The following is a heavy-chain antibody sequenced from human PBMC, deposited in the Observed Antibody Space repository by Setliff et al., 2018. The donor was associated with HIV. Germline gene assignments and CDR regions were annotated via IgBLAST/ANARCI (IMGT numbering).Heavy chain of an antibody. CDR1: GGSISNYY. D-gene: IGHD3-22*01. Sequence: SETLSLTCTVSGGSISNYYWSWIRQPPGKGLEWIGYISYTGTTKYNPSLKSRVTMSIDTSKKQFSLKLAAVTAADTAVYYCARGGSYDTFDYWGQGTLVTVSS. V-gene: IGHV4-59*12. CDR2: ISYTGTT. CDR3: ARGGSYDTFDY. J-gene: IGHJ4*02.